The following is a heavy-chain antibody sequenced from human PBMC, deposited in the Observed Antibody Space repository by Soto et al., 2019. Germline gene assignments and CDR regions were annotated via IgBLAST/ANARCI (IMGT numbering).Heavy chain of an antibody. J-gene: IGHJ6*02. CDR3: ARHVAYDYVWGTHRLAGMDV. Sequence: QVQLVQSGAEVKKPGASVKVSCKASGYTFTSYGISWVRQAPGQGLEWMGWSSAYNGNTNYAQKLQGRVTMTTDTSTSTAYMELRSLRSDDTAVYYCARHVAYDYVWGTHRLAGMDVWGQGTTVTVSS. CDR2: SSAYNGNT. D-gene: IGHD3-16*01. V-gene: IGHV1-18*01. CDR1: GYTFTSYG.